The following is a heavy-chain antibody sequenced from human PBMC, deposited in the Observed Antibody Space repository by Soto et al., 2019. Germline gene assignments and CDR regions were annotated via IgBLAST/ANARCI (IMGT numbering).Heavy chain of an antibody. CDR1: GDTFTEYY. CDR3: ARGGPVVVVTAALDY. V-gene: IGHV1-46*01. CDR2: VNPSGGHT. J-gene: IGHJ4*02. Sequence: QVQLMQSGAEVKKPGASVKVSCKASGDTFTEYYIHWVRQAPGQGLEWMGTVNPSGGHTTYAQHFLVRVTMTRDTDTSTLYMELTILTSEDTAVYYCARGGPVVVVTAALDYWGQGTLVTVSS. D-gene: IGHD2-21*02.